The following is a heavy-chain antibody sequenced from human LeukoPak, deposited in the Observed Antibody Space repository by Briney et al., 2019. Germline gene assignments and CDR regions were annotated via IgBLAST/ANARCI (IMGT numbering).Heavy chain of an antibody. CDR2: IYYSGST. Sequence: SETLSLTGIVAGGSISSSSYYWGWSRQPPGKGLEWIGSIYYSGSTYYNPSLKSRVTISVDTSTNQFSLKLSSVTAADTAVYYCASQPYYDILTGYSHFDYWGQGTLVTVSS. J-gene: IGHJ4*02. V-gene: IGHV4-39*01. CDR1: GGSISSSSYY. D-gene: IGHD3-9*01. CDR3: ASQPYYDILTGYSHFDY.